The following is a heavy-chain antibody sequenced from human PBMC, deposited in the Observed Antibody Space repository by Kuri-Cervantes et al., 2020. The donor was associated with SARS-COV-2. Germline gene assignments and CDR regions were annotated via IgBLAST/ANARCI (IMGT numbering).Heavy chain of an antibody. J-gene: IGHJ4*02. D-gene: IGHD6-13*01. V-gene: IGHV4-61*02. CDR1: GGSISSGSYY. CDR2: IYTSGST. CDR3: ARGAIAAAAFDY. Sequence: SETLSLTCTVSGGSISSGSYYWSWIRQPAGKGLEWIGRIYTSGSTNYNPSLKSRVTISVDTSKNQFSLKLSSVTAADTAVYYCARGAIAAAAFDYWGQGTLVTVSS.